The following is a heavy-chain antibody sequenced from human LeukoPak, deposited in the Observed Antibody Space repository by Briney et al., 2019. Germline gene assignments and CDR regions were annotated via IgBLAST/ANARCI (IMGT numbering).Heavy chain of an antibody. D-gene: IGHD3-3*01. CDR3: ATVHFGYFTF. Sequence: GGSLRLSCAASGLTFSDYHMGWIRQAPGKGLEWVSHISDNGRTKYYANSVQGRFTVSRDNAKNSLYLQMNSLRADDTAVYYCATVHFGYFTFWGQGTLVPVSS. CDR1: GLTFSDYH. V-gene: IGHV3-11*01. CDR2: ISDNGRTK. J-gene: IGHJ4*02.